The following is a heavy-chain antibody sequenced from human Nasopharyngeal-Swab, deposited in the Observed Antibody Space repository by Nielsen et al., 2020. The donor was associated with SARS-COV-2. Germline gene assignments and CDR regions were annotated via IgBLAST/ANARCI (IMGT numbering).Heavy chain of an antibody. Sequence: SQTLSLTCSLSAGSFTGFYWNWIPQPPGKVLEWIGEINHNEKTNYNPSLMRRVIMSIDTSNNRCSLRLSSVAASDTAVYYCARAGRVGDAFTGLAVWGQGTTVTVSS. J-gene: IGHJ6*02. D-gene: IGHD1-14*01. CDR3: ARAGRVGDAFTGLAV. V-gene: IGHV4-34*01. CDR2: INHNEKT. CDR1: AGSFTGFY.